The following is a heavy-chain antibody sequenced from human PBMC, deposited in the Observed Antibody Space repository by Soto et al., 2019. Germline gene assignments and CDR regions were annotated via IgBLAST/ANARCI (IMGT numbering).Heavy chain of an antibody. CDR1: GLDFGSYP. CDR2: MSSIGGSI. D-gene: IGHD3-3*02. J-gene: IGHJ4*02. V-gene: IGHV3-23*01. Sequence: GGSLRLSCAASGLDFGSYPMSWVRKAPGKGLEWVSGMSSIGGSIYYADSVKGRFTISRDNSKNTLYLQMNSLRAEDTAVYYCARHWSFDYWGQGALVTVSS. CDR3: ARHWSFDY.